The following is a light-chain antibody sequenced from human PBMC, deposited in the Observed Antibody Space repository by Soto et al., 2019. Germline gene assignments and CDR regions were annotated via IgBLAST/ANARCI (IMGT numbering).Light chain of an antibody. Sequence: QSVLTQPPSASGTPGQRVTISCSGSDSNIGGNTVKWYQQLPGTAPKLLIYSNNQRPSGVPDRFSGSKSGTSASLAISGLQSEDEADYYCSSYTNINTRACVFGTGTKVTVL. CDR1: DSNIGGNT. J-gene: IGLJ1*01. CDR2: SNN. V-gene: IGLV1-44*01. CDR3: SSYTNINTRACV.